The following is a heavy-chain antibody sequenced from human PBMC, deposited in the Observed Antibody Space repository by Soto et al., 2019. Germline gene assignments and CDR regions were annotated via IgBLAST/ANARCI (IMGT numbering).Heavy chain of an antibody. CDR2: IYHSGST. CDR3: ARGERYSSSWSYYYYGMDV. V-gene: IGHV4-4*02. CDR1: GGSISSSNW. Sequence: SETLSLTCAVSGGSISSSNWWSWVRQPPGKGLEWIGEIYHSGSTNYNPSLKSRVTISVDKSKNQFSLKLSSVTAADTAVYYCARGERYSSSWSYYYYGMDVWGQGTEVSVS. D-gene: IGHD6-13*01. J-gene: IGHJ6*02.